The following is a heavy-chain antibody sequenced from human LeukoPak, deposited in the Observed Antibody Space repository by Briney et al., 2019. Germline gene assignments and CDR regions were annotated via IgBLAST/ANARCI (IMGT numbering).Heavy chain of an antibody. J-gene: IGHJ4*02. CDR3: AKRKGGYCSSTSCPLDY. CDR2: IRGIGGST. D-gene: IGHD2-2*01. V-gene: IGHV3-23*01. CDR1: GFTFSSYA. Sequence: PGGSLRLSCAASGFTFSSYAMSWVRQAPEKGLEWVSAIRGIGGSTYYADSVKGRFTISRDNSKNTLYLQMNSLRAEDTAVYYCAKRKGGYCSSTSCPLDYWGQGTLVTVSS.